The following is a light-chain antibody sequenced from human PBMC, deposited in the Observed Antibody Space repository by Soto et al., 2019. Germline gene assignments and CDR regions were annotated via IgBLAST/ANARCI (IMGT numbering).Light chain of an antibody. V-gene: IGKV1-39*01. J-gene: IGKJ2*01. CDR2: AAS. CDR1: QNIGRY. CDR3: QQTYKTPRT. Sequence: DVQMTQSPSSLSASVADRVTITCRASQNIGRYLAWYQQQPGKAPNLLIYAASTLQSGVPSRFSGSGSGTDVTLTISSLQPDDFATYYCQQTYKTPRTFGQGTKVEIK.